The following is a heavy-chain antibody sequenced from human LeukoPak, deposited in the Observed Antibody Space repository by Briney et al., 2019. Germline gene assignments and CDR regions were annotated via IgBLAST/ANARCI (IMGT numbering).Heavy chain of an antibody. CDR1: GDSISSGGSY. Sequence: SETLSLTCTVSGDSISSGGSYWSWTRQHPGEGLEWIGYIYYSGTTNYNPSLKSRVTISVDTSKNQFSLKLSSVTAADTAVYYCARCPSYYLFDYWGQGTLVTVSS. CDR3: ARCPSYYLFDY. J-gene: IGHJ4*02. V-gene: IGHV4-31*03. D-gene: IGHD3-10*01. CDR2: IYYSGTT.